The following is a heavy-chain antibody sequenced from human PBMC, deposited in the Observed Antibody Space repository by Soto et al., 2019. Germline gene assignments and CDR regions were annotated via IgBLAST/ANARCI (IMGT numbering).Heavy chain of an antibody. Sequence: PSETLSLTCTVSGGSISSYYWSWIRQPPGKGLEWIGYIYYSGSTNYNPSLKSRVTISVDTSKNQFSLKLSSVTAADTAVYYCARGPYSSGWYSRYYYYGMDVWGQGTTVTVSS. CDR1: GGSISSYY. CDR3: ARGPYSSGWYSRYYYYGMDV. CDR2: IYYSGST. D-gene: IGHD6-19*01. V-gene: IGHV4-59*01. J-gene: IGHJ6*02.